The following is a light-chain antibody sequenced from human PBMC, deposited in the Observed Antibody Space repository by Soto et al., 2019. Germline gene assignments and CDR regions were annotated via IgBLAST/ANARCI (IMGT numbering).Light chain of an antibody. CDR3: QQYDTSPPYT. V-gene: IGKV3-20*01. J-gene: IGKJ2*01. Sequence: EIVLTQSPGTLSLSPGERATLSCRASQSVSNNYLAWYQQKPGQAPRLLIYGASSRAIGIPDRFSGSGSGTDFTLTISRLEPEDFAVYYCQQYDTSPPYTFGQGTKLEIK. CDR1: QSVSNNY. CDR2: GAS.